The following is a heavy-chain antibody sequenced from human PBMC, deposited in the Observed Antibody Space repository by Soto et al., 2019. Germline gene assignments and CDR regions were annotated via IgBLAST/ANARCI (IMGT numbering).Heavy chain of an antibody. V-gene: IGHV4-31*03. Sequence: SETLSLTCTVSGGSISSGGYYWSWIRQHPGKGLEWIGYIYYSGSTYYNPSLKSRVTISVDTSKNQFSLKLSSVTAADTAVYYCARSSIAARAGDSNWGQGTPVTVSS. J-gene: IGHJ4*02. CDR2: IYYSGST. D-gene: IGHD6-6*01. CDR3: ARSSIAARAGDSN. CDR1: GGSISSGGYY.